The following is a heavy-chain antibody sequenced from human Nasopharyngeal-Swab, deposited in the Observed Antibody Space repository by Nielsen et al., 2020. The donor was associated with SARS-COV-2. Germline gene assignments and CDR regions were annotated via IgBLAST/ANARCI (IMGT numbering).Heavy chain of an antibody. CDR1: GFTFSSYG. D-gene: IGHD6-6*01. CDR2: IWYDGSNK. CDR3: ARSIAARPYYYYGMDV. V-gene: IGHV3-33*01. J-gene: IGHJ6*02. Sequence: GGSLRLSCAASGFTFSSYGMHWVRQAPGKGLEWVAVIWYDGSNKYYADSVEGRFTISRDNSKNTLYLQMNSLRAEDTAVYYCARSIAARPYYYYGMDVWGQGTTVTVSS.